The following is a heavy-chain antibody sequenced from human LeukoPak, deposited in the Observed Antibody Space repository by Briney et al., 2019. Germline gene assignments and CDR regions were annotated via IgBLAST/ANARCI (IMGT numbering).Heavy chain of an antibody. J-gene: IGHJ4*02. D-gene: IGHD3-22*01. V-gene: IGHV4-31*03. CDR2: IYYSGST. CDR1: GGSISNAAYY. CDR3: ARLGYYYDSSGYYYHYYFDY. Sequence: SSETLSLTCTVSGGSISNAAYYWSWIRQHPGKGLEWIGYIYYSGSTYYNPSLKSRVTISVDTSKNQFSLKLSSVTAADTAVYYCARLGYYYDSSGYYYHYYFDYWGQGTLVTVSS.